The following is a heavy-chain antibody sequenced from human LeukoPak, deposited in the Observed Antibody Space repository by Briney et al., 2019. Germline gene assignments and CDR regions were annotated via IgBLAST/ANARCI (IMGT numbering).Heavy chain of an antibody. Sequence: PGGSLRLSCAASGFTFSSYGMSWVRQAPGKGLEWVSYISSSGATIYYADAVKGRFTISRDNAKSSLYLQMNSLRAEDTAVYYCTRDAGTRLKYSFGYGDYWGQGALVTVSS. CDR2: ISSSGATI. CDR3: TRDAGTRLKYSFGYGDY. J-gene: IGHJ4*02. CDR1: GFTFSSYG. D-gene: IGHD5-18*01. V-gene: IGHV3-48*04.